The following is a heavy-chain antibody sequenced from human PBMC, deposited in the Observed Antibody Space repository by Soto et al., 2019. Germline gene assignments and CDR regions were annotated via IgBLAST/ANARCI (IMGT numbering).Heavy chain of an antibody. D-gene: IGHD3-9*01. CDR1: GFTFSNAW. V-gene: IGHV3-15*07. Sequence: EVQLVESGGGLVKPGGSLRLSCAASGFTFSNAWMNWVRQAPGKGLEWVGRIKSKTDGGTTDYAAPVKGRFTISRDDSKNTLYLQMNSLKTEDTAIYYCTTTRPKRYFDWLLGRIRTGSYYYDMDVWGQGTTVTVSS. J-gene: IGHJ6*02. CDR3: TTTRPKRYFDWLLGRIRTGSYYYDMDV. CDR2: IKSKTDGGTT.